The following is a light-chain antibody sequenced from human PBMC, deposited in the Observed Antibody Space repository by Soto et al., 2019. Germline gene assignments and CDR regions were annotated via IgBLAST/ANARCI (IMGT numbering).Light chain of an antibody. CDR3: SSYTDRSTNTWV. CDR2: EVS. CDR1: SSDVGGYNY. Sequence: QSALTQPGSVSGSPGQSITISCTGTSSDVGGYNYVSWYQQHRGKAPKFMIYEVSNRPSGVSYRFSGSKSGNTASLTISGLQAEDEADYYCSSYTDRSTNTWVFGGGTKLTVL. V-gene: IGLV2-14*01. J-gene: IGLJ3*02.